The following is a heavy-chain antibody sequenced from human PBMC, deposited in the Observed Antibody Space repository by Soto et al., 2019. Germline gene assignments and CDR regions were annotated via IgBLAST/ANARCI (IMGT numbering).Heavy chain of an antibody. CDR2: IYYSGST. CDR3: ARGYDSSGYYLARVYFQH. Sequence: PSETLSLTCTVSGGSISSGGYYWSWIRQHPGKGLEWIGYIYYSGSTYYNPSLKSRVTISVDTSKNQFSLKLSSVTAADTAVYYCARGYDSSGYYLARVYFQHWGQGTLVTVSS. J-gene: IGHJ1*01. D-gene: IGHD3-22*01. CDR1: GGSISSGGYY. V-gene: IGHV4-31*03.